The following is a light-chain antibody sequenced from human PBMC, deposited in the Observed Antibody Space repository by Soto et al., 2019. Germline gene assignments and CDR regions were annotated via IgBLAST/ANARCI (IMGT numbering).Light chain of an antibody. V-gene: IGKV1-5*03. CDR2: KAS. CDR3: QQYKSWPLT. Sequence: DIQMTQSPSTLSASVGDRVTITCRASQSFSTWLAWYQQKPGKAPKLLIYKASSLESGVPSRFSGSGSGTEFTLTISSLRPDDFATYYCQQYKSWPLTFGGGTKVEIK. CDR1: QSFSTW. J-gene: IGKJ4*01.